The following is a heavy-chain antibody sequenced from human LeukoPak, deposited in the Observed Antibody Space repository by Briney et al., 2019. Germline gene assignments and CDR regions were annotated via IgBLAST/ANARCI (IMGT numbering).Heavy chain of an antibody. Sequence: SETLSLTCTVSGGSINTYYWSWIRQPPGRGLEWIGYIYYSGSTNYNPSLKSRVTISIDTSKIQFSLKLTSVTAADTAVYYCASEHYTSGWYIRDGGQGTLVTVSA. J-gene: IGHJ4*02. D-gene: IGHD6-19*01. CDR3: ASEHYTSGWYIRD. CDR2: IYYSGST. CDR1: GGSINTYY. V-gene: IGHV4-59*01.